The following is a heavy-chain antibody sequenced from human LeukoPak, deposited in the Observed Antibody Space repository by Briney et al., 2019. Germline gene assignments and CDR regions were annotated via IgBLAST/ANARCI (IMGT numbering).Heavy chain of an antibody. CDR1: GFTFSSYE. V-gene: IGHV3-48*03. D-gene: IGHD3-10*02. CDR2: ISSSGSTI. Sequence: PGGSLSFSCAASGFTFSSYELNWVRQAPGKGLEWVSYISSSGSTIYYADSVKGRFTISRDNAKNSLYLQMNSLRAEDTAVYYCAELGITMIGGVWGKGTTVTISS. CDR3: AELGITMIGGV. J-gene: IGHJ6*04.